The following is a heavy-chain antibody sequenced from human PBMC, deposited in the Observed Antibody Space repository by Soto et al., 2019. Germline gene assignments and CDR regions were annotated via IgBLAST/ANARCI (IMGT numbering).Heavy chain of an antibody. Sequence: GGSLRLSCTASGFTFGDYAMSWFRQAPGKGPEWVGFIRSKAYGGTTESAASVKGRFTISRDDSKSIAYLQMNSLKPEDTDVYYCTSSLPMVITGTGFLGWFDPWGQGTLVTVTS. CDR1: GFTFGDYA. CDR2: IRSKAYGGTT. V-gene: IGHV3-49*03. CDR3: TSSLPMVITGTGFLGWFDP. D-gene: IGHD1-7*01. J-gene: IGHJ5*02.